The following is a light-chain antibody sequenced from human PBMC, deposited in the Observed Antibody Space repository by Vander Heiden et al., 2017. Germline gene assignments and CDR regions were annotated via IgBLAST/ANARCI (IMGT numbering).Light chain of an antibody. J-gene: IGLJ2*01. Sequence: SSVLTPPPSGSVAPGQTARITCGGNNIGSKSVHWYQQKPGEAPVLVVYGDSDRPSGIPERCSGSNSGNTASLTISRVEAGDEADDYCQVWDSSSDHVVFGGGTKLTVL. V-gene: IGLV3-21*02. CDR1: NIGSKS. CDR2: GDS. CDR3: QVWDSSSDHVV.